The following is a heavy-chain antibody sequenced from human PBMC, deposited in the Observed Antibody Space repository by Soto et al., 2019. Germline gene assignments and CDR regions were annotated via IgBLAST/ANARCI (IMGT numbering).Heavy chain of an antibody. CDR2: IHRTGST. CDR3: ASRDPGTSVDY. CDR1: CGSFTSNNW. J-gene: IGHJ4*02. Sequence: SETLSLTCAVSCGSFTSNNWWTWVRQPPGQGLEWIGEIHRTGSTNYNPSLKSRVTISLDKSENQFSLKVTSLTAADTAVYYCASRDPGTSVDYWGQGTLVTVSS. D-gene: IGHD1-7*01. V-gene: IGHV4-4*02.